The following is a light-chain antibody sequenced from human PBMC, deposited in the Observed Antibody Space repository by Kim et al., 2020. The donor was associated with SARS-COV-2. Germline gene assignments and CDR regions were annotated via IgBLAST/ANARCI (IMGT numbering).Light chain of an antibody. V-gene: IGLV3-19*01. J-gene: IGLJ3*02. CDR2: GKN. CDR1: RLRSYY. Sequence: AFGQTVRITCQGDRLRSYYASWYQQKPGQAPVRVIYGKNNRPSGIPDRFSGSSSGNTASLTITGAQAEDEADYCCNSRDSSGNHLVFGGGTQLTVL. CDR3: NSRDSSGNHLV.